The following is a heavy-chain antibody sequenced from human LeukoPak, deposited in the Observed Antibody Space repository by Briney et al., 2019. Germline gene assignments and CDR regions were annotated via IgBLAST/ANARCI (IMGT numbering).Heavy chain of an antibody. CDR3: ARDRYCSSTSCYGGYSDL. CDR2: ISSSGSTI. Sequence: GGSLRLSCAASGFTFSDYYMSWIRQAPGKGLEWVSYISSSGSTIYYADSVKGRFTISRDNAKNSLYLQMNSLRAEDTAVYYCARDRYCSSTSCYGGYSDLWGCGTLVTVSS. CDR1: GFTFSDYY. V-gene: IGHV3-11*01. D-gene: IGHD2-2*01. J-gene: IGHJ2*01.